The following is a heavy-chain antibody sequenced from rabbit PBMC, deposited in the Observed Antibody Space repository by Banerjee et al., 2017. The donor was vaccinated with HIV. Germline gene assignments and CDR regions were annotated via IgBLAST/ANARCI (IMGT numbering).Heavy chain of an antibody. CDR1: GFSFSSSYY. V-gene: IGHV1S40*01. J-gene: IGHJ4*01. D-gene: IGHD6-1*01. CDR3: ARTGYAADGYAFNL. CDR2: IFPGSSGST. Sequence: QSLEESGGDLVKPGASLTLTCTASGFSFSSSYYMCWVRQAPGKGLEWIACIFPGSSGSTYYASWAKGRFTISKTSSTTVTLQMTSLTAADTATYFCARTGYAADGYAFNLWGQGTLVTVS.